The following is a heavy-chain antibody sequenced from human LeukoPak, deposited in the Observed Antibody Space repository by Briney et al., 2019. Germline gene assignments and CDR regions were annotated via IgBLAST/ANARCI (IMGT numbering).Heavy chain of an antibody. CDR1: GFSLSTSGVG. CDR2: IYWNDDK. D-gene: IGHD5-12*01. Sequence: SGPTLVNPTQTLTLTCTFSGFSLSTSGVGVGWIRQPPGKALEWLALIYWNDDKRYSPSLRSRLTITKDTSKNQVVLTMTNMDPVDTATYYCARFVDIVATIISYGLDYWGQGTLVTVSS. CDR3: ARFVDIVATIISYGLDY. J-gene: IGHJ4*02. V-gene: IGHV2-5*01.